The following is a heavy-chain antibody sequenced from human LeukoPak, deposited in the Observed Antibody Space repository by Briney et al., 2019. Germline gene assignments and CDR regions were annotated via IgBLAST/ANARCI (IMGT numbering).Heavy chain of an antibody. CDR2: ISAGSGNT. CDR3: ARDYGYSLLFY. Sequence: GASVKVSCKASGYTFTNFAIHWVRQAPGQRLEWMGWISAGSGNTKYSQKLQGRVTITRDTSASTAYMELSSLRSEDTAVYYCARDYGYSLLFYWGQGTPVTVSS. J-gene: IGHJ4*02. V-gene: IGHV1-3*01. D-gene: IGHD5-18*01. CDR1: GYTFTNFA.